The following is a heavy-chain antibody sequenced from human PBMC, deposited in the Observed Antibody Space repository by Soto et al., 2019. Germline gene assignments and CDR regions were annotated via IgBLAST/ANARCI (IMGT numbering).Heavy chain of an antibody. V-gene: IGHV3-49*04. CDR1: GFTFGDYA. CDR3: TRAVTTVVTPGY. CDR2: IRSKAYGGTT. D-gene: IGHD4-17*01. Sequence: EVQLVESGGGLVQPGRSLRLSCIASGFTFGDYAMSWVRQAPGKGLAWVSFIRSKAYGGTTEYAASVEGRFTISRDDSKSIAYLQMNSLKTEDTAMYYCTRAVTTVVTPGYWGQGALVTVSS. J-gene: IGHJ4*02.